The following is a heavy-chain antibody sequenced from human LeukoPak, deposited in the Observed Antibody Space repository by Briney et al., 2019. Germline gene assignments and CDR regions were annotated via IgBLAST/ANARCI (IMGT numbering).Heavy chain of an antibody. D-gene: IGHD3-22*01. CDR2: ISYDGSNK. CDR1: GFTFSSYW. CDR3: AKGYYYDSSGYYDY. Sequence: GGSLRLSCAASGFTFSSYWMSWVRQAPGKGLEWVAVISYDGSNKYYADSVKGRFTISRDNSKNTLYLQMNSLRAEDTAVYYCAKGYYYDSSGYYDYWGQGTLVTVSS. V-gene: IGHV3-30*18. J-gene: IGHJ4*02.